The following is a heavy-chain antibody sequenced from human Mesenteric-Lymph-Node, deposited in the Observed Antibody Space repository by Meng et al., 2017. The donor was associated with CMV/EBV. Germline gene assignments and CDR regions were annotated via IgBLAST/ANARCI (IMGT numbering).Heavy chain of an antibody. D-gene: IGHD3-16*01. CDR1: GFTFSNAW. CDR3: AKDWALGY. Sequence: GESLKISCAASGFTFSNAWMNWVRQAPGKGLEWVSYISRSGGIIYYTDSVKGRFTISRDNAKNSLYLQMNSLRAEDTAVYYCAKDWALGYWGQGTLVTVSS. J-gene: IGHJ4*02. CDR2: ISRSGGII. V-gene: IGHV3-48*04.